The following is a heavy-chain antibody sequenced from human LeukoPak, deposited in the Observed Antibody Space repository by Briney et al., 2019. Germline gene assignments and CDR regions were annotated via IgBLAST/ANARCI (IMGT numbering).Heavy chain of an antibody. D-gene: IGHD3-3*01. CDR2: ISGSGSIT. V-gene: IGHV3-23*01. J-gene: IGHJ3*02. Sequence: GGSLRLSCAASGFTFSHAWMSWVRQAPGKGLDWVSGISGSGSITHYADSVKGRFTISRDISKNTLYLQMNSLRAEDTAIYYCAKTDRTGALGRFRMRSDAFDIWGQGTMVTVSS. CDR1: GFTFSHA. CDR3: AKTDRTGALGRFRMRSDAFDI.